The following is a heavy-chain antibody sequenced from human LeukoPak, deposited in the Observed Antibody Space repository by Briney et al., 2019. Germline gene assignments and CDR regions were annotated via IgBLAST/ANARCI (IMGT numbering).Heavy chain of an antibody. CDR1: GFTLSRYA. CDR3: ARWGYSSSWYIDY. Sequence: GGSLSLFCAVSGFTLSRYAMRCVRRATGKGRECVSAIWGRGGSTYYADSVKARFTISRDNAKNSLYLQMNSLRDEDTAVYYCARWGYSSSWYIDYWGQGTLVTVSS. V-gene: IGHV3-23*01. D-gene: IGHD6-13*01. J-gene: IGHJ4*02. CDR2: IWGRGGST.